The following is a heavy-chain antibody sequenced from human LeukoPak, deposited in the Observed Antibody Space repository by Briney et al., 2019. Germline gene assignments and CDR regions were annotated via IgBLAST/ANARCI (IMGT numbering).Heavy chain of an antibody. CDR3: ARAHNFYGGNSKGAFDI. J-gene: IGHJ3*02. CDR2: ISGSDNYI. Sequence: GGSLRLSCAASGFNFSYYSMNWVRQAPGKGLEWVSSISGSDNYIYYVDSVKGRFTISRDNAKNSLFLQMNSLRAEDTAVYYCARAHNFYGGNSKGAFDIWGQGTMVIVSS. D-gene: IGHD4-23*01. V-gene: IGHV3-21*01. CDR1: GFNFSYYS.